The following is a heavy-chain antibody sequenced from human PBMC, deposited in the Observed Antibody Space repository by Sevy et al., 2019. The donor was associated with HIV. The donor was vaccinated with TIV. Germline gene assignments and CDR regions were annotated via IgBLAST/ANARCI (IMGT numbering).Heavy chain of an antibody. CDR1: AGSISSGGYY. D-gene: IGHD6-6*01. J-gene: IGHJ6*02. V-gene: IGHV4-31*03. CDR2: IYYSGST. CDR3: ARDLSNSSSFYYYGMDV. Sequence: SETLSLTCTVSAGSISSGGYYWSWIRQHPGKGLEWIGYIYYSGSTYYNPSLKSRVTISVDTSKNQFSLKLSSVTAADTAVYYCARDLSNSSSFYYYGMDVWGQGTTVTVSS.